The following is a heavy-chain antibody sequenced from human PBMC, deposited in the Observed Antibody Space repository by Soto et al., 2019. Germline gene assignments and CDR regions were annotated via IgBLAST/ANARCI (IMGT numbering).Heavy chain of an antibody. CDR1: GGSISSYY. V-gene: IGHV4-59*12. J-gene: IGHJ2*01. D-gene: IGHD4-17*01. Sequence: SETLSLTCTVSGGSISSYYWSWIRQAPGKGLEWIGYIYYSGSTNHNPSLKSRVTISVDTSRKQFSLKLSSVTAADTAVYYCVREVIPLTTDWYFDLWGRGTLVTVSS. CDR2: IYYSGST. CDR3: VREVIPLTTDWYFDL.